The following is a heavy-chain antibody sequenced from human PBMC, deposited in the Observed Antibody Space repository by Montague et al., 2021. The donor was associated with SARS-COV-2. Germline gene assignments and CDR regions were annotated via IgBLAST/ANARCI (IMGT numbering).Heavy chain of an antibody. D-gene: IGHD3-16*01. V-gene: IGHV4-59*02. Sequence: SETLSLTCIVSGSSVRSYYWSWIRQPPGKGLEWIGYIYDSGSTNYNPSLKSRVTISVDTSKNQFSLKLSSVTAADTAVYYCARENTVITFGGRYYIDSWGQGTLVTVSA. CDR2: IYDSGST. CDR3: ARENTVITFGGRYYIDS. CDR1: GSSVRSYY. J-gene: IGHJ4*02.